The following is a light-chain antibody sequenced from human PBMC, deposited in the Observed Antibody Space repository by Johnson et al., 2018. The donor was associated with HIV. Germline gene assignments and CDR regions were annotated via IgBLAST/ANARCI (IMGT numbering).Light chain of an antibody. CDR3: GTWDSSLSAYV. Sequence: QSVLTQPPSVSAAPGQKVTISCSGRRSDIGSNYVSWYQQLPGTAPKLLIYENNKRPSGTPDRFSGSKSGTSATLGITGLQTGDEADYYCGTWDSSLSAYVFGTGTKVTVL. CDR2: ENN. V-gene: IGLV1-51*02. CDR1: RSDIGSNY. J-gene: IGLJ1*01.